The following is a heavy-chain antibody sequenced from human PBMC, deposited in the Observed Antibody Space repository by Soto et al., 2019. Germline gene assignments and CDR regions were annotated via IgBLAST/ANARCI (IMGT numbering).Heavy chain of an antibody. CDR2: ISSTGSYT. V-gene: IGHV3-11*05. Sequence: GGSLRLSCTASGFTFNDYYMTWFRRAPGTGLERVSYISSTGSYTNYAESVKGRFTISRDNAKNSLYLQMDSLRDEDTAVYYCARDPSIRSPPDYWGRGTLVTVSS. CDR1: GFTFNDYY. CDR3: ARDPSIRSPPDY. J-gene: IGHJ4*02. D-gene: IGHD3-3*02.